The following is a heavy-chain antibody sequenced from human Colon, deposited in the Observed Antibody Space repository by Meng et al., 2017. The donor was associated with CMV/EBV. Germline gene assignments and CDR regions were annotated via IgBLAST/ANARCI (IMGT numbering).Heavy chain of an antibody. CDR2: INPNSGGT. CDR1: GYTFTGYY. Sequence: GESLKISCKASGYTFTGYYMHWVRQAPGQGLEWMGWINPNSGGTNYAQKFQGRVTMTRDTSIGTAYMELSRLRSDDTAVYYCAGSVEYGGYGYYYYGMDVWGQGTTVTVSS. V-gene: IGHV1-2*02. J-gene: IGHJ6*02. CDR3: AGSVEYGGYGYYYYGMDV. D-gene: IGHD5-12*01.